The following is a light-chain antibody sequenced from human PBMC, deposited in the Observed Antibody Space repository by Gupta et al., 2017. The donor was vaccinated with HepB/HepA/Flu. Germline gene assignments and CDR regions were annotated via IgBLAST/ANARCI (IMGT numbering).Light chain of an antibody. CDR2: DVN. CDR1: TSDLGGYNF. Sequence: QSALTQPASMSGSPGQSITVSCTGTTSDLGGYNFVSWYQQHPGKAPIRIIFDVNNRPSGVSILFSGSKSGNTASPTMSGLQAEDEADYYYHASTSNLYVFGTGTTLNVL. CDR3: HASTSNLYV. J-gene: IGLJ1*01. V-gene: IGLV2-14*03.